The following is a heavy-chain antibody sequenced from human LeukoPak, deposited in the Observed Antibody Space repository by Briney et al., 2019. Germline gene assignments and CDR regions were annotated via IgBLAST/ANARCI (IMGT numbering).Heavy chain of an antibody. D-gene: IGHD2-2*01. V-gene: IGHV1-58*02. Sequence: SVKVSCKASGFTFTSSAMQWVRQARGQRLEWIGWIVAGSGNTNYAQKFQERVTITRDMSTSTAYMELSSLRSEDTAVYYCAAARSARYCSSTSCPSPHFDYWGQGTLVTVSS. CDR2: IVAGSGNT. CDR1: GFTFTSSA. CDR3: AAARSARYCSSTSCPSPHFDY. J-gene: IGHJ4*02.